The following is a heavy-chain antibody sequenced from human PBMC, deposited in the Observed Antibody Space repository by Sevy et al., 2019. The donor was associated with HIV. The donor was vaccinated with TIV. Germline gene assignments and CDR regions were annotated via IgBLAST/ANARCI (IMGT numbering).Heavy chain of an antibody. CDR1: GGSISTGLYS. CDR2: IYHTGNT. D-gene: IGHD4-17*01. CDR3: ARDSGDYPYYFDH. V-gene: IGHV4-30-2*01. Sequence: SETLSLTCAVSGGSISTGLYSWNWIRQPPGRGLEWIGYIYHTGNTYYNPSLKTRVTISVDRSKNQFSLRLTSVTAADTAVYYCARDSGDYPYYFDHWGQGTLVTVSS. J-gene: IGHJ4*02.